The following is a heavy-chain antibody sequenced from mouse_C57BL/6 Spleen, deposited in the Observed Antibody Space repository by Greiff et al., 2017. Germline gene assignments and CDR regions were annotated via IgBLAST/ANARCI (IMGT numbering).Heavy chain of an antibody. V-gene: IGHV7-1*01. CDR1: GFTFSDFY. CDR3: ARDGADWYFDV. J-gene: IGHJ1*03. CDR2: SRNKANDYTT. Sequence: EVKVVESGGGLVQSGRSLRLSCATSGFTFSDFYMEWVRQAPGKGLEWIAASRNKANDYTTEYSASVKGRFIVSRDTSQSILYLQMNALRAEDTAIYYCARDGADWYFDVWGTGTTVTVSS.